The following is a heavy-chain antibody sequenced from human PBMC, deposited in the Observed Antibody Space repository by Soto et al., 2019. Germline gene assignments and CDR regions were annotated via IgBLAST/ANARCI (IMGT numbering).Heavy chain of an antibody. CDR1: GYSISSGYF. CDR3: ARGGTWQY. Sequence: LSLTCDVSGYSISSGYFWGWIRQPPGKGLEWIGSIYHSGSTKYNPSLKSRVNMSVDTSKNQFSLKLSSVTAADTAVYYCARGGTWQYWGQGTQVTVS. V-gene: IGHV4-38-2*01. D-gene: IGHD1-1*01. J-gene: IGHJ4*02. CDR2: IYHSGST.